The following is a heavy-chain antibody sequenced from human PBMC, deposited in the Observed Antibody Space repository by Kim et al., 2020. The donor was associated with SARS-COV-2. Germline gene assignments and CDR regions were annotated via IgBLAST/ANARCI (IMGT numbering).Heavy chain of an antibody. J-gene: IGHJ4*02. CDR3: ARARTTVTTIDY. V-gene: IGHV4-31*02. Sequence: YNPSLKSRVTISVDTSKNQFSLKRSSVTAADTAVYYCARARTTVTTIDYWGQGTLVTVSS. D-gene: IGHD4-17*01.